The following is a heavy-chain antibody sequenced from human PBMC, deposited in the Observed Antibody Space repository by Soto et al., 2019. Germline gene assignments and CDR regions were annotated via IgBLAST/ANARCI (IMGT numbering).Heavy chain of an antibody. CDR2: INPDGRSI. J-gene: IGHJ4*01. V-gene: IGHV3-74*01. CDR1: GFRFSSYG. Sequence: PGGSLRLSCRTSGFRFSSYGMHWVRQAPGKGLAWVSRINPDGRSISDADSVKGRFTISRDNAKNTLYLQMNSLTTEDTAVYYCARAGSYRFDYWGHGTLVTVSS. D-gene: IGHD3-10*01. CDR3: ARAGSYRFDY.